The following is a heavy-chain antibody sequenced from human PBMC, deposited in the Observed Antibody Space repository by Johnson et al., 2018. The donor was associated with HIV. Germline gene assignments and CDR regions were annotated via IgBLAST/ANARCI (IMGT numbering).Heavy chain of an antibody. D-gene: IGHD4-17*01. CDR3: ARDSTAGPDKGLDYVGAFDI. CDR2: IWYDGSQK. V-gene: IGHV3-30*19. CDR1: GFTFSSYG. Sequence: VQLVESGGGVVQPGRSLRLSCAASGFTFSSYGMHWVRQAPGKGLEWVAVIWYDGSQKYYADSVKGRFTISRDNSKITLYLQMNSLRAEDTAVYYCARDSTAGPDKGLDYVGAFDIWGQGTMVTVSS. J-gene: IGHJ3*02.